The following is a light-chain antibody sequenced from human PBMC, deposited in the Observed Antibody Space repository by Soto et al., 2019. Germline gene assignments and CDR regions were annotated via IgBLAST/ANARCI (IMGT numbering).Light chain of an antibody. V-gene: IGKV3-20*01. Sequence: EIVLTQSPGTLSLSPGERATLSCRASQSVSSSYLAWYQQTPGQAPRLLIYGASSRATGIPDRFSGSGSGTDFTLTISRLEPEDFAVYYCQQYGSSPQTFGQGTEVEIK. CDR2: GAS. CDR3: QQYGSSPQT. J-gene: IGKJ1*01. CDR1: QSVSSSY.